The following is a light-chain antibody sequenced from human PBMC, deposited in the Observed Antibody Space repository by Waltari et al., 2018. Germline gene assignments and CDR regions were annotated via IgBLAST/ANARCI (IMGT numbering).Light chain of an antibody. J-gene: IGKJ4*01. V-gene: IGKV4-1*01. CDR3: QQYSSAVS. Sequence: DIVMTQSPDSLTVSLGERATIHCRSNQNIFHSSKNKDLLAWYQPKPGQPPRLLISWASVREPGVLDRFTGSGSGTDFTLNIASLQAEDVAIYYCQQYSSAVSFGGGTKV. CDR2: WAS. CDR1: QNIFHSSKNKDL.